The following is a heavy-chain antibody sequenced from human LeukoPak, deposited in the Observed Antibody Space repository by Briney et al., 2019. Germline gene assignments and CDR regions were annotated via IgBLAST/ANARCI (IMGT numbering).Heavy chain of an antibody. D-gene: IGHD2-15*01. Sequence: PSETLSLTCAVYGGSFSGYYWSWIRQPPGKGLEWIGEINHSGSTNYNPSLKSRVTISVDTSKNQFSLKLSSVTAAHTAVYYCARAPLGYCSGGSCYGVDYWGQGTLVTVSS. J-gene: IGHJ4*02. CDR3: ARAPLGYCSGGSCYGVDY. CDR2: INHSGST. CDR1: GGSFSGYY. V-gene: IGHV4-34*01.